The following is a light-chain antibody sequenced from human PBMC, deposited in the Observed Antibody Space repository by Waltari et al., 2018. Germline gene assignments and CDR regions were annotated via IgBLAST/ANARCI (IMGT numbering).Light chain of an antibody. CDR1: KSISSY. J-gene: IGKJ1*01. Sequence: DIQMTQSPSSLSASVGDRVTITCRASKSISSYLNWYQQKPGKAPKLLIYAASSLQSGVPSRFSGSGSGTDCTLTISSLQPEDFATYYCQQSYSTPWTFGQGTKVEIK. CDR2: AAS. CDR3: QQSYSTPWT. V-gene: IGKV1-39*01.